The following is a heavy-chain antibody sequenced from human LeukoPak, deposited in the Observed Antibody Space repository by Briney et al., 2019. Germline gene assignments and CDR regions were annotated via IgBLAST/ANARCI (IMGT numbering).Heavy chain of an antibody. CDR2: IYYSGIT. CDR3: ARMKDISSWYFDL. Sequence: SETLSLTCTVSGDSINSRSYYWGWIRQPPGKGLEWIGSIYYSGITYYNPSLKSRVTISVDTSENQFSLRLISVTAADTAVYYCARMKDISSWYFDLWGRGTLVTVSS. CDR1: GDSINSRSYY. V-gene: IGHV4-39*01. D-gene: IGHD3-3*02. J-gene: IGHJ2*01.